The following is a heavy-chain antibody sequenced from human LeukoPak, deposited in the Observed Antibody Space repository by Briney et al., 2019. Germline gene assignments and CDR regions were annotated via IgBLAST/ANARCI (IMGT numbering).Heavy chain of an antibody. CDR2: IKQDGSEK. V-gene: IGHV3-7*01. CDR3: VRDHDLGGDYYYYYMDV. CDR1: GFTFSSYW. D-gene: IGHD4-23*01. Sequence: GGSLRLSCAASGFTFSSYWMSWVRQAPGKGLEWVANIKQDGSEKYYVDSVKGRFTISRDNAKNSLYLQMNSLRAEDTAVYYCVRDHDLGGDYYYYYMDVWGKGTTVTVSS. J-gene: IGHJ6*03.